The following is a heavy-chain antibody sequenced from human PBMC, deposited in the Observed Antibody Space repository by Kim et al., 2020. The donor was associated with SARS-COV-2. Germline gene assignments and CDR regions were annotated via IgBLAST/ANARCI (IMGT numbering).Heavy chain of an antibody. V-gene: IGHV1-69*13. Sequence: SVKVSCKASGGTFSSYAISWVRQAPGQGLEWMGGIIPIFGTANYAQKFQGRVTITADESTSTAYMELSSLRSEDTAVYYCASPTQQPVFYYYYGMDVWGQGTTVTVSS. D-gene: IGHD6-6*01. CDR1: GGTFSSYA. CDR3: ASPTQQPVFYYYYGMDV. CDR2: IIPIFGTA. J-gene: IGHJ6*02.